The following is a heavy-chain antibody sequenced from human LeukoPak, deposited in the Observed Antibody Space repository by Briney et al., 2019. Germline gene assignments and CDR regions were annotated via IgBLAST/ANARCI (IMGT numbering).Heavy chain of an antibody. J-gene: IGHJ3*02. Sequence: PGGSLRLSCAATGFTFSSHWMHWVRQAPGKGLVWVSRINGDGSNTTYADSVKGRFTIPRDSAKNTLYLQMNSLRAEDTALYYCAKRSSGYYHDAFDIWGQGTMVTVSS. CDR2: INGDGSNT. D-gene: IGHD3-22*01. CDR3: AKRSSGYYHDAFDI. CDR1: GFTFSSHW. V-gene: IGHV3-74*03.